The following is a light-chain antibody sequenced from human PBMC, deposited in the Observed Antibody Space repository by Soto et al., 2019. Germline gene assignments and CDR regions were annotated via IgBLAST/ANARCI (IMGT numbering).Light chain of an antibody. Sequence: IVMTQFPLSLPVTPGEPASISCRSSQTLLNSDDGDTYLDRYLQRPGQYPQLKIYALSNRAAGVPDRFSGSGSGSVFTLKISRVETEDVGVYYCMQRIEFPATFGQGTKLEIK. CDR3: MQRIEFPAT. V-gene: IGKV2-40*01. J-gene: IGKJ2*01. CDR2: ALS. CDR1: QTLLNSDDGDTY.